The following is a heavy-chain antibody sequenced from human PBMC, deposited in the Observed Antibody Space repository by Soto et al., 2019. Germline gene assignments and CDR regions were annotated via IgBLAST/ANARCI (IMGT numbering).Heavy chain of an antibody. CDR1: GYSFTNYW. D-gene: IGHD6-13*01. CDR2: IYPGDSDT. CDR3: ARAPATGGVYFDY. V-gene: IGHV5-51*01. Sequence: AGESLKISCKGSGYSFTNYWIGWVRQMPGKGLEWMGIIYPGDSDTRYSPSFQGQVTISADKSINTAYLQWSSLKASDTAMYYCARAPATGGVYFDYWGQGALVTVSS. J-gene: IGHJ4*02.